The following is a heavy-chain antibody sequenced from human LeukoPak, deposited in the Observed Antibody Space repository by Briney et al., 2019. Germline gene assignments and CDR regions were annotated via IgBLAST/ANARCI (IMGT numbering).Heavy chain of an antibody. D-gene: IGHD5/OR15-5a*01. J-gene: IGHJ6*02. V-gene: IGHV3-21*01. CDR1: GFTFSDYS. Sequence: GGSLRLSCPASGFTFSDYSMSWVRQAPGKGLEWVSSISSSSDYIYYADSVKGRFTISRDNARNSLYLQMNSLRAEDTAVYYCARSRSVSDYKGMDVWGQGTTVTVSS. CDR2: ISSSSDYI. CDR3: ARSRSVSDYKGMDV.